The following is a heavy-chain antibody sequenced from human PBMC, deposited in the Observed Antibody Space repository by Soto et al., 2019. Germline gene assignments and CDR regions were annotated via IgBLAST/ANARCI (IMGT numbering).Heavy chain of an antibody. CDR1: SGSIISSNW. Sequence: PSETLSLTCAVSSGSIISSNWWSWVRQPPGKGLEWIGEIYHSGSTNYNPSLKSRVTISVDKSKNQFSLKLSSVTAADTAVYYCARSYGDYDNWFDPWGQGTLVTVSS. CDR3: ARSYGDYDNWFDP. J-gene: IGHJ5*02. CDR2: IYHSGST. D-gene: IGHD4-17*01. V-gene: IGHV4-4*02.